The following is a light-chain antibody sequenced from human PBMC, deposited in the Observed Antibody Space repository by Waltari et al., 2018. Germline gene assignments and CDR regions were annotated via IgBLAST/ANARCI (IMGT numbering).Light chain of an antibody. Sequence: EIVMTQSPATLSVSPGERATLSCRASQSVSTTLAWYQQKPVQAPRLLIYGASTRATGIPARFSGSGSGTEFTLTISSLQSADFAIYYCQQFDNWSFGQGTKLEIK. CDR3: QQFDNWS. CDR1: QSVSTT. V-gene: IGKV3-15*01. CDR2: GAS. J-gene: IGKJ2*01.